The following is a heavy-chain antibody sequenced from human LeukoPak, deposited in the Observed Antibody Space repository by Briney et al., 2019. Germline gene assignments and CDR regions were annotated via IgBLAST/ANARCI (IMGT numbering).Heavy chain of an antibody. J-gene: IGHJ4*02. Sequence: PGGSLRLSCAAFGFSLRNYSMHWVRQAPGKGLEWVSALSSSTPAKYYADSVKGRFTVVRDNDRNSQYLQMSSLRADDTAVYYCARGSDNGTSRFDHWGQGTLVTVSS. D-gene: IGHD1-26*01. CDR2: LSSSTPAK. CDR1: GFSLRNYS. CDR3: ARGSDNGTSRFDH. V-gene: IGHV3-48*01.